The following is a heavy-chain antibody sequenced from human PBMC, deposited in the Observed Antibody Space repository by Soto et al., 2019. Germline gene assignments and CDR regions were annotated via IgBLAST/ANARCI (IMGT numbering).Heavy chain of an antibody. V-gene: IGHV3-30*18. CDR3: AKRGGVVGGSEHPFFEY. J-gene: IGHJ4*02. CDR1: GFIFSNYG. CDR2: ISFDEKNR. D-gene: IGHD2-15*01. Sequence: PGGSLRLSCAASGFIFSNYGMNWVRQAPGKGMECVALISFDEKNRNYADSVKGRFTIYRDNPKNTLYLEMNSLRPEDTAFYYCAKRGGVVGGSEHPFFEYWGQGTLVTVSS.